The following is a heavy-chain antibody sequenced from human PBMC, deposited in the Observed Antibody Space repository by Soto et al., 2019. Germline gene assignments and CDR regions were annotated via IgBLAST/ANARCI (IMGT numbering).Heavy chain of an antibody. CDR3: TTQDFWSGYSPFDY. J-gene: IGHJ4*02. CDR1: GFTFSNAW. CDR2: IKSKTDGGTT. V-gene: IGHV3-15*01. D-gene: IGHD3-3*01. Sequence: GGSLRLSCAASGFTFSNAWMSWVRQAPGKGLEWVGRIKSKTDGGTTDYAAPVKGRFTISRDDSKNTLYLQMNSLKTEDTAVYYCTTQDFWSGYSPFDYWGQGTLVTVSS.